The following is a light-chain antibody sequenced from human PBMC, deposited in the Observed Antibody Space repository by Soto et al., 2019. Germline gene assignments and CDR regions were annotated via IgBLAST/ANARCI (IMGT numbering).Light chain of an antibody. V-gene: IGKV1-39*01. J-gene: IGKJ1*01. CDR3: QQSYSNPRT. CDR2: AAF. CDR1: QSISTY. Sequence: DLQMTQSPSSLSASVGDRVTITCRASQSISTYLNWYQQKPGKAPNLLIYAAFNLQSGVPSRFSGSGSGTDFTLTITSLQPEDFATYYCQQSYSNPRTFGQGTKVEFK.